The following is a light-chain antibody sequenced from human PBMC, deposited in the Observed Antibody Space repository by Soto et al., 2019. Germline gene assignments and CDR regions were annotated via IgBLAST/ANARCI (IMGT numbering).Light chain of an antibody. Sequence: DIQLTQSPSSLSASIGDRFTITCRASQNIDTFLSWHQQMSGSAPRVLISRASTLETGVPSRFSGSGSGTDFTLTINGLQPEDFATYSCQQTFTNDITFGGGTKVDIK. CDR2: RAS. V-gene: IGKV1-39*01. CDR3: QQTFTNDIT. CDR1: QNIDTF. J-gene: IGKJ4*01.